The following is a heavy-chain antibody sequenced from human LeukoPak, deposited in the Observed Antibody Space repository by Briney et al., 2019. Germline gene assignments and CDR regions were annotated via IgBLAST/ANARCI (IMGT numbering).Heavy chain of an antibody. V-gene: IGHV3-33*01. Sequence: GGSLRLPCAASGFTFSNSAMHWVRQAPGKGLEWVTVIWNDGSNKYYADSVKGRFTISRDNSKSTLYLQMNSLRADDTAVYYCARDLARHDYGAANAFDIWGQGTMVTVSS. CDR1: GFTFSNSA. D-gene: IGHD4-17*01. J-gene: IGHJ3*02. CDR3: ARDLARHDYGAANAFDI. CDR2: IWNDGSNK.